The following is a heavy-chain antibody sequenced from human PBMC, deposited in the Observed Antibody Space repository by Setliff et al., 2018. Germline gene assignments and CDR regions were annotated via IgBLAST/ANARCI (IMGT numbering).Heavy chain of an antibody. D-gene: IGHD2-2*01. Sequence: ASVKVSCKASGYTFTSYAFSWVRQAPGQGLEWMGWINPNSGGTNYAQKFQGWVTMTRDTSISTDYMELSRLRSDYTAVYYCARGVYCSSTSCSPGLNWFDPWGQGTLVTVSS. V-gene: IGHV1-2*04. CDR1: GYTFTSYA. CDR3: ARGVYCSSTSCSPGLNWFDP. CDR2: INPNSGGT. J-gene: IGHJ5*02.